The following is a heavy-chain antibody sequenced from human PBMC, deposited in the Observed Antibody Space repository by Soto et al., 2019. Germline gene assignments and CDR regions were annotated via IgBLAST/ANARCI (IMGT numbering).Heavy chain of an antibody. D-gene: IGHD3-3*01. V-gene: IGHV3-23*01. CDR1: GFTFSSYA. CDR3: AKDRGYYDFWSGSAFDI. J-gene: IGHJ3*02. CDR2: ISGSGGST. Sequence: EVQLLESGGGLVQPGGSLRLSCAASGFTFSSYAMSWVRQAPGKGLEWVSAISGSGGSTYYADSVKGRFTISRDNSKNTLYLQMNSLRAEDTAVYSCAKDRGYYDFWSGSAFDIWGQGTMVTVSS.